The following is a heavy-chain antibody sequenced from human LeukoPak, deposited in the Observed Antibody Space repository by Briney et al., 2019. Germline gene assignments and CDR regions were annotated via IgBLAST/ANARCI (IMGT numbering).Heavy chain of an antibody. CDR1: GGSISSSSYY. CDR3: ARDLGSSGWYFQH. J-gene: IGHJ1*01. Sequence: SETLSLTCTVSGGSISSSSYYWGWIRQPPGKGLEWIGSIYYSGSTYYNPSLKSRVTISVDTSKNQFSLKLSSVTAADTAVYYCARDLGSSGWYFQHWGQGTLVTVSS. D-gene: IGHD6-19*01. V-gene: IGHV4-39*07. CDR2: IYYSGST.